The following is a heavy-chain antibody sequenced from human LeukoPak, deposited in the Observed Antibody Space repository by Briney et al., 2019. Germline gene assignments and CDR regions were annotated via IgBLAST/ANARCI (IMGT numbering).Heavy chain of an antibody. V-gene: IGHV3-23*01. CDR1: GFTFSNYA. CDR3: AKERFGSGSPYYFDY. D-gene: IGHD3-10*01. CDR2: IRAGGGKT. Sequence: GGSLRLSCAASGFTFSNYAMSWVRQAPGKGLEWVSAIRAGGGKTYYADSVKGRFTISRDNSKNTLCLEMNSLRIEDTAIYYCAKERFGSGSPYYFDYWGQGTLVTVSS. J-gene: IGHJ4*02.